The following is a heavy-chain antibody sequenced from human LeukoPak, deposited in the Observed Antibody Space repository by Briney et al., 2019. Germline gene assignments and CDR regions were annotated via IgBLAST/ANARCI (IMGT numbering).Heavy chain of an antibody. Sequence: ASVKVSCKASGHTFTSYGISWVRQAPGQGLEWMGWISAYNGNTNYAQKLQGRVTMTTDTSTSTAYMELRSLRSDDTAVYYCARGGLYYDFWSGYYWFDYWGQGTLVTVSS. CDR2: ISAYNGNT. D-gene: IGHD3-3*01. CDR3: ARGGLYYDFWSGYYWFDY. V-gene: IGHV1-18*01. J-gene: IGHJ4*02. CDR1: GHTFTSYG.